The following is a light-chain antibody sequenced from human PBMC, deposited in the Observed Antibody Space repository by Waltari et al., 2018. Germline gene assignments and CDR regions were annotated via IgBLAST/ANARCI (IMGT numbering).Light chain of an antibody. CDR3: QQYDGSPWT. CDR2: GAS. CDR1: QSLRSNN. Sequence: EIVVTQSPDTLSLSPGEKATLSCRASQSLRSNNLAWYRQKPGQAPRLLIYGASKRPGGIPDRFSGSASGTDFTLTITRLEPEDFAVYYCQQYDGSPWTFGQGTKVEI. V-gene: IGKV3-20*01. J-gene: IGKJ1*01.